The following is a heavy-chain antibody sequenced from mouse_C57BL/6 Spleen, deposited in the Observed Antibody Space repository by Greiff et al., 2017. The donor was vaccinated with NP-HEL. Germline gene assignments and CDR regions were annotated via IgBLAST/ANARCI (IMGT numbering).Heavy chain of an antibody. Sequence: EVQLQQSGAELVRPGASVKLSCTASGFNIKDDYMHWVKQRPEQGLEWIGWIDPENGDTEYASKFQGKATITADTSSNTAYLQRSSLKSEDTAVYYCTKSYYDYAYYFDYWGQGTTLTVSS. CDR1: GFNIKDDY. CDR3: TKSYYDYAYYFDY. J-gene: IGHJ2*01. D-gene: IGHD2-4*01. V-gene: IGHV14-4*01. CDR2: IDPENGDT.